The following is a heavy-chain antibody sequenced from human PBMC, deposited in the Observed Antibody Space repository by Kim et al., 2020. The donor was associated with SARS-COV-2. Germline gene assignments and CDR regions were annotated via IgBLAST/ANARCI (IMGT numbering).Heavy chain of an antibody. V-gene: IGHV4-31*03. Sequence: SETLSLTCTVSGGSISSGGYYWSWIRQHPGKGLEWIGYIYYSGSTYYNPSLKSRVTISVDTSKNQFSLKLSSVTAADTAVYYCARGRRRGDFDYWGQGTLVTVSS. CDR1: GGSISSGGYY. CDR2: IYYSGST. CDR3: ARGRRRGDFDY. J-gene: IGHJ4*02.